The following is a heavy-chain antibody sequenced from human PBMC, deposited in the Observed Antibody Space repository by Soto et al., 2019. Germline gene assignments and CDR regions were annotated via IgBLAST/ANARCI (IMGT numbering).Heavy chain of an antibody. J-gene: IGHJ5*02. CDR3: ARERGGGSYSNWFDP. Sequence: ASVKVSCKTSGYSFSSYGISWVRQAPGQGLEWLGWISGYSGNTTYVQKLQGRVTMTTDTSTSTVYMELRSLRSDDTAVYYCARERGGGSYSNWFDPWGPGTLVTVSS. V-gene: IGHV1-18*04. CDR1: GYSFSSYG. CDR2: ISGYSGNT. D-gene: IGHD1-26*01.